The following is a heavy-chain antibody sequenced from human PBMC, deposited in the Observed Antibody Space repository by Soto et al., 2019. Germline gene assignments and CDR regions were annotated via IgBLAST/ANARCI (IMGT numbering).Heavy chain of an antibody. CDR2: ISHDGSYK. D-gene: IGHD1-26*01. Sequence: QVQLVESGGGVVQPGRSLRLSCAASGFSFTTYVMHWVRQAPGKGLEWVAVISHDGSYKYYGDAVKGRFTLSRDTSKNAVYLEMNSLRPEDTAVYYCAKGLLAIVGTTLPRDAFNIWGHGTMVTVSS. CDR3: AKGLLAIVGTTLPRDAFNI. V-gene: IGHV3-30*18. J-gene: IGHJ3*02. CDR1: GFSFTTYV.